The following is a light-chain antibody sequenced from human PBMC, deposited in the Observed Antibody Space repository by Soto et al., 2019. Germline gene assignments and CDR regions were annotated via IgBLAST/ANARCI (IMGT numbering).Light chain of an antibody. CDR1: QSISSF. Sequence: DIQMTQSPSSLSASVGDRVTITCRASQSISSFLNWYQQKPGKAPKVLIYAASSLQSGVPSRFSGSASGTDFTLTISSLQPEDFATYYCLQGHNTPLTFGGGTKVDIK. CDR3: LQGHNTPLT. CDR2: AAS. V-gene: IGKV1-39*01. J-gene: IGKJ4*01.